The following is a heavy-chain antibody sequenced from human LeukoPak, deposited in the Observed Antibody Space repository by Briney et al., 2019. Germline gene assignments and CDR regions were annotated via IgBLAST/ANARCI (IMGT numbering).Heavy chain of an antibody. V-gene: IGHV4-59*08. CDR1: DGSTTGYY. CDR2: VYYTGRT. CDR3: ARHMSVSYDAFDL. Sequence: PSETLSLTCGVSDGSTTGYYWSWIRQPPGKGLEWIAYVYYTGRTLYNPSLESRVTISVDTSKTQFSLTVTSVTAADTAVYYCARHMSVSYDAFDLWGRGTTVTVSS. J-gene: IGHJ3*01. D-gene: IGHD3-10*01.